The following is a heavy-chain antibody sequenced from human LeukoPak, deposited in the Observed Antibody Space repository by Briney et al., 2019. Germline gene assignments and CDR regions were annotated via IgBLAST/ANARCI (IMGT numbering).Heavy chain of an antibody. CDR3: ARSAEEEDFWSGYWIDY. CDR2: IISSGSTI. CDR1: GFTFSSYE. J-gene: IGHJ4*02. D-gene: IGHD3-3*01. Sequence: PGGSLRLSCAASGFTFSSYEMNWVRQAPGKGLEWVSYIISSGSTIYYADSVKGRFTISRDNAKNSLYLQMNSLRAEDTAVYYCARSAEEEDFWSGYWIDYWGQGTLVTVSS. V-gene: IGHV3-48*03.